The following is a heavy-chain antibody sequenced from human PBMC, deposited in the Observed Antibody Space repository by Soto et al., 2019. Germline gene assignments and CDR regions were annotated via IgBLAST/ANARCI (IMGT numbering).Heavy chain of an antibody. CDR3: AREENRDFWSGQYFDY. Sequence: QVQLVQSGAEVKKPGSSVKVSCKASGGTFSSYTISWVRQAPGQGLEWMGRIIPILGIANYAQKFQGRVTSTADKSTSTAYMELSSLRSEDTAVYYCAREENRDFWSGQYFDYWGQGTLVTVSS. J-gene: IGHJ4*02. CDR1: GGTFSSYT. V-gene: IGHV1-69*08. D-gene: IGHD3-3*01. CDR2: IIPILGIA.